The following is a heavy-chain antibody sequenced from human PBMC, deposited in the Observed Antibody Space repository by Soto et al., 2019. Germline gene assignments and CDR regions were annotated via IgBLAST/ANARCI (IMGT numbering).Heavy chain of an antibody. CDR1: GFTLSSFW. J-gene: IGHJ6*02. V-gene: IGHV3-7*03. CDR2: IKQDGSEQ. Sequence: AGGSLRLSCAASGFTLSSFWMTWVRQLPGKGLEWVASIKQDGSEQYYVGSVKGRFIVSRDNAKNTLYLQMNSLRVEDTAVYYCARPPHGMDVWGQGTTVTVSS. CDR3: ARPPHGMDV.